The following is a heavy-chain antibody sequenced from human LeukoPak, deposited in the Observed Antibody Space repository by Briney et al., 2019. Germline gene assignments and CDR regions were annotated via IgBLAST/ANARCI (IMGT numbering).Heavy chain of an antibody. CDR2: ISSSGTGI. D-gene: IGHD2-2*01. CDR3: ATLSST. CDR1: GFTFSSYE. J-gene: IGHJ5*02. Sequence: GGSLRLSCAASGFTFSSYEMNWVRQAPGKGLEWVAYISSSGTGIYYADSVKGRFTISRDNAKNSLHLQMNSLRAEDTAVYYCATLSSTWGQGTLVTVSS. V-gene: IGHV3-48*03.